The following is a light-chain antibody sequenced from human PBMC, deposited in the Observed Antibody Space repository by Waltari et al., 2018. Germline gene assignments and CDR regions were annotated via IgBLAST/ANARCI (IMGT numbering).Light chain of an antibody. CDR2: KAT. J-gene: IGLJ3*02. CDR3: LLYMGSGIWV. CDR1: SGSLSSTSY. Sequence: QIVVTQEPSLSVSPGGTVKLTCSLSSGSLSSTSYASWYQQSPGQPPRTLVYKATIRSSWVPDRCSGSVLEHKAVLVITEAQAEDVSNYYWLLYMGSGIWVFVGGTKLTVL. V-gene: IGLV8-61*01.